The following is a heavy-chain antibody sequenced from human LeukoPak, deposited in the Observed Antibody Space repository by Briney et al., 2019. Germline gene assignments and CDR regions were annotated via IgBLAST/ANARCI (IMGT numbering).Heavy chain of an antibody. D-gene: IGHD3-3*01. J-gene: IGHJ5*02. CDR3: ARNHYDFWSGYEELYNWFDP. V-gene: IGHV4-31*03. CDR2: INHSGST. CDR1: GGSISSGASD. Sequence: PSQTLSLTCTVSGGSISSGASDWGWIRQHPKRGLEWVGYINHSGSTYYNPSLGSRVTMSVDTSKNQFSLKLSSVTAADTAVYYCARNHYDFWSGYEELYNWFDPWGQGTLVTVSS.